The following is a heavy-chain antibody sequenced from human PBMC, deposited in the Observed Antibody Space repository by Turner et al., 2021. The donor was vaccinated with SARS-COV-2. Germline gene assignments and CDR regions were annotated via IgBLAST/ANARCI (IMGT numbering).Heavy chain of an antibody. CDR3: ARVPRYNWNYSFDY. J-gene: IGHJ4*02. CDR2: IYYSGST. Sequence: QVQLQESGPGLVKPSQTLSLTCTVSGGSISSGDYYWSWFRQPPGKGLEWIGYIYYSGSTYYNPSLKSRVTISIDASKNQFSLKLSSRTAADTAVYYCARVPRYNWNYSFDYWGQGTLVTVSS. D-gene: IGHD1-7*01. CDR1: GGSISSGDYY. V-gene: IGHV4-30-4*01.